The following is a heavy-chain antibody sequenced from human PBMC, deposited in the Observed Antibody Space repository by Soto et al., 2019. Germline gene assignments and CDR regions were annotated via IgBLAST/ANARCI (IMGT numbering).Heavy chain of an antibody. CDR1: GDTFSGYS. J-gene: IGHJ4*02. Sequence: QVQLVQSGAEVKKPGSSVKVSCKDSGDTFSGYSISWVRQAPGQGLEWMGGIIPLFGRPNYAQRFQGRVTITADKSTSTAYMELSSLKSEDTAIYYCARDLGSGYDPGDYWGQGTLVTVSS. CDR3: ARDLGSGYDPGDY. D-gene: IGHD5-12*01. V-gene: IGHV1-69*14. CDR2: IIPLFGRP.